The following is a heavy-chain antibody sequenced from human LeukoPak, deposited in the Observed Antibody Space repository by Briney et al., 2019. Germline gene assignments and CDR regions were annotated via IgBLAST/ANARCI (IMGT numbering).Heavy chain of an antibody. V-gene: IGHV3-30*04. Sequence: GGSLRLSCAASGFTFSSYAMHWVRQAPGKGLEWVAVISYDGSNKYYADSVKGRFTISRDNSKNTLYLQMNSLRAEDTAVYYCAREAVAGPFFDYWGRGTLVTVSS. D-gene: IGHD6-19*01. J-gene: IGHJ4*02. CDR2: ISYDGSNK. CDR1: GFTFSSYA. CDR3: AREAVAGPFFDY.